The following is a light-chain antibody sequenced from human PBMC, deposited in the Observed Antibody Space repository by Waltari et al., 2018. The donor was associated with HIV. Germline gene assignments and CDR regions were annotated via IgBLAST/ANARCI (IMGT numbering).Light chain of an antibody. CDR3: CSYAGTYTDVL. CDR1: SSDVGGYDS. Sequence: QSALTQPRSVSGSPGQSVTISCTGTSSDVGGYDSVSWYLQHPGKVPKLIIYEVITRPAGVPDRFAGSKPGNTAALTISGLQTEDEADYFCCSYAGTYTDVLCGGGTKLTVL. V-gene: IGLV2-11*01. J-gene: IGLJ3*02. CDR2: EVI.